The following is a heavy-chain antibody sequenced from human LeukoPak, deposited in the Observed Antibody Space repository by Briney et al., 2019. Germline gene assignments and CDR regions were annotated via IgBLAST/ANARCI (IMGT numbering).Heavy chain of an antibody. CDR3: ARERPVYYFDY. CDR1: GFTFSSYW. V-gene: IGHV3-74*01. J-gene: IGHJ4*02. CDR2: INSDGSST. Sequence: GGSLRLSCAASGFTFSSYWMHWVRQAPGKGLVWVSRINSDGSSTSYADSVKGRFTISRDNSKNTLYLQMNSLRAEDTAVYYCARERPVYYFDYWGQGTLVTVSS.